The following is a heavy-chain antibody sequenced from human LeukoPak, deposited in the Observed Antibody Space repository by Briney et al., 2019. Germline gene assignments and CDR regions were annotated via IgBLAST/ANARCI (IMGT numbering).Heavy chain of an antibody. D-gene: IGHD2-2*01. V-gene: IGHV3-7*01. J-gene: IGHJ4*02. CDR1: GFTFSSYW. Sequence: GGSLRLSCAASGFTFSSYWMSWVRQAPGKGLEWVANIKQDGSEKYYVDSVKGRFTISRDNAKNSLYLQMNSLRAEDTAVYYCAREIYCSSTSCSHYWGQGTLVTVSS. CDR2: IKQDGSEK. CDR3: AREIYCSSTSCSHY.